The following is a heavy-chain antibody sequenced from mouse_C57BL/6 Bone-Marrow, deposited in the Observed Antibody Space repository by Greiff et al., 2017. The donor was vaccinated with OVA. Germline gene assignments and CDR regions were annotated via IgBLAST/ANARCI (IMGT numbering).Heavy chain of an antibody. CDR2: IFPGSGST. CDR1: GYTFTDYY. CDR3: ARRGYFDY. Sequence: VQRVESGPELVKPGASVKISCKASGYTFTDYYINWVKQRPGQGLEWIGWIFPGSGSTYYNEKFKGKSTLTVDKSSSTAYMLLSSLTSEDSAVYFCARRGYFDYWGQGTTLTVSS. V-gene: IGHV1-75*01. J-gene: IGHJ2*01.